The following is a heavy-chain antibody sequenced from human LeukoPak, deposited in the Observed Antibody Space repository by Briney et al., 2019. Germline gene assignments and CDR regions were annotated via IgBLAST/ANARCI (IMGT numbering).Heavy chain of an antibody. CDR2: IRSSSSEI. J-gene: IGHJ4*02. CDR3: ARENAYYYDSSGYSDY. Sequence: GGSLRLSCAASGFTFSSYSMNCLRRAPGKGREWVSSIRSSSSEIFYADSVKGRVTISRDNAKNSLYLQMNSLRAEDTAVYYCARENAYYYDSSGYSDYWGQGTLVTVSS. D-gene: IGHD3-22*01. V-gene: IGHV3-21*01. CDR1: GFTFSSYS.